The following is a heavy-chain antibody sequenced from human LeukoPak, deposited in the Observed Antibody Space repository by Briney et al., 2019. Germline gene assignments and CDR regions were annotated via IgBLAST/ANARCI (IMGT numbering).Heavy chain of an antibody. Sequence: SETLSLTCRVSGDSINTSYWSWIRQPPGQALEWIGYINNIGSTNYNPSLKSRVTMSVDTSEKQFSLQLTSVTAADTALYYCARLVEYTTGWYRSYHFDSWGRGTLVTVSS. J-gene: IGHJ4*02. D-gene: IGHD6-19*01. V-gene: IGHV4-4*09. CDR2: INNIGST. CDR3: ARLVEYTTGWYRSYHFDS. CDR1: GDSINTSY.